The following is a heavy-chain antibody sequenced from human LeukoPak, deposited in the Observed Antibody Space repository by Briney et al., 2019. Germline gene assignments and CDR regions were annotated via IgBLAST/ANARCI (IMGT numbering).Heavy chain of an antibody. V-gene: IGHV3-9*01. J-gene: IGHJ6*03. D-gene: IGHD6-13*01. CDR3: AKGGIHRGYYYMDV. CDR2: INWSGDRI. CDR1: GFTFDDYA. Sequence: GGSLRLSCAASGFTFDDYAMHWVRQAPGKGLEWVSGINWSGDRIGYADSVKGRFTISRDNAKKSLYLQMNSLRTEDTALYYCAKGGIHRGYYYMDVWGKGTTVTISS.